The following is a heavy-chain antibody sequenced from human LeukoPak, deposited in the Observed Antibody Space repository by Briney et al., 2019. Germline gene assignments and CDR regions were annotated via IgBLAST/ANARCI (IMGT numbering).Heavy chain of an antibody. CDR1: GGSFSGYY. CDR2: INHSGST. V-gene: IGHV4-34*01. D-gene: IGHD2-2*01. CDR3: AREGVVVVPAAISQNWFDP. J-gene: IGHJ5*02. Sequence: SETLSLTCAVYGGSFSGYYWSWIRQPPGKGLEGIGEINHSGSTNYNPSLKSRVTMSVDTSKNQFSLKLSSVTAADTAVYYCAREGVVVVPAAISQNWFDPWGQGTLVTVSS.